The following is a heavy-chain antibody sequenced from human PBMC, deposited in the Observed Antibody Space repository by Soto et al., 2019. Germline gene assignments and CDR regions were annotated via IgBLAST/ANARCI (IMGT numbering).Heavy chain of an antibody. D-gene: IGHD3-3*01. V-gene: IGHV3-33*01. CDR2: IWYDGSNK. CDR1: GFTFSSYG. CDR3: ARVSYDFWSGYYGGWYYYYYMDV. Sequence: PGGSLRLSCAASGFTFSSYGMHWVRQAPGKGLEWVAVIWYDGSNKYYADSVKGRFTISRDNSKYTLYLQMNSLRAEDTAVYYCARVSYDFWSGYYGGWYYYYYMDVWGKGTTVTVSS. J-gene: IGHJ6*03.